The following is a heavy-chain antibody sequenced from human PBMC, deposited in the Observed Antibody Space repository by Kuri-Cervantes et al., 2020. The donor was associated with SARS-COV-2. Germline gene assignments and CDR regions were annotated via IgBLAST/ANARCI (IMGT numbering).Heavy chain of an antibody. Sequence: GSLRLSCAVYGGSFSGYYWSWIRQPPGKGLEWIGEINHSGSTNYNPSLKSRVTISVDRSKNQFSLKLSSVTAADTAVYYCARVPRHICSSTSCYILGRGNYYYMDVWGKGTTVTVSS. V-gene: IGHV4-34*01. CDR3: ARVPRHICSSTSCYILGRGNYYYMDV. D-gene: IGHD2-2*02. J-gene: IGHJ6*03. CDR2: INHSGST. CDR1: GGSFSGYY.